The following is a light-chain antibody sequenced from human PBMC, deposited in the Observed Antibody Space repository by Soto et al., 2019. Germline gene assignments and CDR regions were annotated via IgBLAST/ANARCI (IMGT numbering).Light chain of an antibody. CDR2: DAS. CDR3: HQRSDWSLT. J-gene: IGKJ4*01. V-gene: IGKV3-11*01. Sequence: EIVLTQSPATLSLSPGERATLSCRASQTIANFLSWYQQKPGQAPRLLIYDASNRATGVPARFSGSGSGTDFTLTISSLEPEDFAIYYCHQRSDWSLTFGGGTEVEIK. CDR1: QTIANF.